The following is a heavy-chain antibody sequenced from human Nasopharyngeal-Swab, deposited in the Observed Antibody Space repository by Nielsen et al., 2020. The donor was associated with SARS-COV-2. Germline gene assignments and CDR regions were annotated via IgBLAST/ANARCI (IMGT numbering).Heavy chain of an antibody. CDR1: RYTFTRYD. D-gene: IGHD3-16*01. Sequence: ASVNVSRMASRYTFTRYDINGVRQATGQGLEWMGWMNPNSGNTGYAQKFQGRVTMTRNTAISTAYMELSSLRSEDTAVYYFASWGYFQHWGQGTLVTVSS. V-gene: IGHV1-8*01. J-gene: IGHJ1*01. CDR3: ASWGYFQH. CDR2: MNPNSGNT.